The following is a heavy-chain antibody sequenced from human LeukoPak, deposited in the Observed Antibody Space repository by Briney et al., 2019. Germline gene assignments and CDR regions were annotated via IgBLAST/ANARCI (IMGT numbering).Heavy chain of an antibody. D-gene: IGHD2-2*03. J-gene: IGHJ6*03. Sequence: TGGSLRLSCAASGFTFSSYVMSWVRQAPGKGLEWVSAISGSGGSTYYADSVKGRFTISRDNSKNTLYLQMNSLRAEDTAVYYCAKVGSRRNYYYYYMDVWGKGTTVTVSS. CDR1: GFTFSSYV. CDR3: AKVGSRRNYYYYYMDV. V-gene: IGHV3-23*01. CDR2: ISGSGGST.